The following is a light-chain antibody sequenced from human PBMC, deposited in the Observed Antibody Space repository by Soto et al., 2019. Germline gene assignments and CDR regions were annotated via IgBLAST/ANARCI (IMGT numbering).Light chain of an antibody. CDR2: EVS. V-gene: IGLV2-14*01. J-gene: IGLJ2*01. CDR3: TSYTSSSAEV. Sequence: QSALTQPASVSGAPGQSITISCTGTSSDVGGYNYVSWYQQHPGKAPKLMIYEVSNRPSGVSNRFSGSKSGNTASLTISGLQAEEAADYYRTSYTSSSAEVFGGGTKLTVL. CDR1: SSDVGGYNY.